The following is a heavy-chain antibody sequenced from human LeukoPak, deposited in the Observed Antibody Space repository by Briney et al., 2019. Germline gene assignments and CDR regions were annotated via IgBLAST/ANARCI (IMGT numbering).Heavy chain of an antibody. CDR1: GFTFSSYG. D-gene: IGHD2-21*02. CDR3: VRDFLVVVTAQYDY. CDR2: ISFDGNDK. J-gene: IGHJ4*02. Sequence: GGSLRLSCAASGFTFSSYGMHWVRQAPGKGLEWVALISFDGNDKYYADSVKGRFTISRDNSKNTLYLQMHSLRVEDTAVYYGVRDFLVVVTAQYDYWGQGTLIIVSS. V-gene: IGHV3-30*03.